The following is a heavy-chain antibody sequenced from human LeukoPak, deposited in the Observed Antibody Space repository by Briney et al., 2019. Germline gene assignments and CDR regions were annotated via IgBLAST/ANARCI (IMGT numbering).Heavy chain of an antibody. J-gene: IGHJ4*02. D-gene: IGHD6-13*01. Sequence: VASVNVSCKASGGTFSSYAISWVRQAPGQGLEWMGGIIPIFGTANYAQKFQGRVTITADESTSTAYMELSSLRSEDTAVYYCARGEAPSQQLVPEYYFDYWGQGTLVTVSS. CDR1: GGTFSSYA. V-gene: IGHV1-69*01. CDR2: IIPIFGTA. CDR3: ARGEAPSQQLVPEYYFDY.